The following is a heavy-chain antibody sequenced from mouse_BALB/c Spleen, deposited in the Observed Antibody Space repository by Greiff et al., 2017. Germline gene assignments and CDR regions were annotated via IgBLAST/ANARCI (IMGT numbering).Heavy chain of an antibody. CDR3: ARSYGNYYAMDY. V-gene: IGHV1-18*01. Sequence: EVQLQESGPELVKPGASVKIPCKASGYTFTDYNMDWVKQSHGKSLEWIGDINPNNGGTIYNQKFKGKATLTVDKSSSTAYMELRSLTSEDTAVYYCARSYGNYYAMDYWGQGTSVTVSS. CDR2: INPNNGGT. J-gene: IGHJ4*01. CDR1: GYTFTDYN. D-gene: IGHD2-10*02.